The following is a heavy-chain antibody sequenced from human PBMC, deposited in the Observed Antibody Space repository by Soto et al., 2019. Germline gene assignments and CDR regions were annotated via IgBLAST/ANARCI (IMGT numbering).Heavy chain of an antibody. CDR1: GFTFSSSS. CDR2: VQHDGSEE. J-gene: IGHJ4*02. CDR3: VRETTISGGTFFDS. D-gene: IGHD5-12*01. Sequence: VQLVESGGGLVQPGGSLRLSCADSGFTFSSSSMNWVRQAPGKGLEWVANVQHDGSEEYYVQSVKGRFTISRDKAKRSLFLQMDSLRVEDTALYYCVRETTISGGTFFDSWGQGVLVTVSS. V-gene: IGHV3-7*04.